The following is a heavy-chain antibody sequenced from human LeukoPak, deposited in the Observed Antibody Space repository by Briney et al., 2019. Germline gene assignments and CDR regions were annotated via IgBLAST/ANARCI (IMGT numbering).Heavy chain of an antibody. Sequence: PGGSLRLSCVASGFTFSPYWMTWVRQAPGKGLEWVANIKEDGGENYYVDSLKGRFTISRDNAKNSLFLQMNNLRAEDTAVYYCARGRPDYYGSGTYYPYYYGLDVWGQGTTVTVS. CDR1: GFTFSPYW. D-gene: IGHD3-10*01. J-gene: IGHJ6*02. CDR3: ARGRPDYYGSGTYYPYYYGLDV. CDR2: IKEDGGEN. V-gene: IGHV3-7*01.